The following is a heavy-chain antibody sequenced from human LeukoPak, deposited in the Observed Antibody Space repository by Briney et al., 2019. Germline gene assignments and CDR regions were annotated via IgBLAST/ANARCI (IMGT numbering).Heavy chain of an antibody. V-gene: IGHV4-59*01. Sequence: SETLSLTCSVSDGSINSYYWNWIRRPPGKGLEWIGYIYYNGNTNYSPSLKSRVTMSVDTSKNLFSLKVSSVTAADTAVYYCARGRSNYYGMDVCGQGTMVTVSS. J-gene: IGHJ6*02. CDR2: IYYNGNT. CDR1: DGSINSYY. CDR3: ARGRSNYYGMDV. D-gene: IGHD1-26*01.